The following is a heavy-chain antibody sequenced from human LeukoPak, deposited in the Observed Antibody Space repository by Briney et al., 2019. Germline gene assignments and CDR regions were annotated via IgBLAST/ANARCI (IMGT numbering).Heavy chain of an antibody. CDR2: ISSSSSYI. CDR1: GFTFNTYT. CDR3: ARGPAAPRGYYYYNMDV. D-gene: IGHD2-2*01. Sequence: PGGSLRLSCAASGFTFNTYTMNWVRQAPGKGLEWVSSISSSSSYILYGDSVKGRFTIPRDNAKNSLYLQMNSPKAADTAVYYCARGPAAPRGYYYYNMDVWGKGTTVTVSS. V-gene: IGHV3-21*06. J-gene: IGHJ6*03.